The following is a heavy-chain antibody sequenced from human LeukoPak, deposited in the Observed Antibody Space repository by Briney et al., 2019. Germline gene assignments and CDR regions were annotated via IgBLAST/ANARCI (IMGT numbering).Heavy chain of an antibody. J-gene: IGHJ3*02. CDR2: IIPILGIA. Sequence: PVKVSCKASGGTFSSYANSWVRQAPGQGLEWMGRIIPILGIANYAQKFQGRVTITADKSTSTAYMELSSLRSEDTAVYYCARTTARWNYDFWSGYPNDAFDIWGQGTMVTVSS. CDR1: GGTFSSYA. D-gene: IGHD3-3*01. V-gene: IGHV1-69*04. CDR3: ARTTARWNYDFWSGYPNDAFDI.